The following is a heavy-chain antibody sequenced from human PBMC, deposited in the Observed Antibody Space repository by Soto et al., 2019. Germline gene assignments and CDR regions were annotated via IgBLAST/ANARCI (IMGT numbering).Heavy chain of an antibody. Sequence: GGSLRLSCAASGFSFSTYAMTWVRQAPGKGLEWVSGISGTGGSTYYADSVKGRFTISRDNSKNTVYLQMNSLRAEDTAVYYCARLPIRGVRPYYFDYWGQGPLVRVSS. CDR2: ISGTGGST. CDR1: GFSFSTYA. J-gene: IGHJ4*02. V-gene: IGHV3-23*01. CDR3: ARLPIRGVRPYYFDY. D-gene: IGHD3-10*01.